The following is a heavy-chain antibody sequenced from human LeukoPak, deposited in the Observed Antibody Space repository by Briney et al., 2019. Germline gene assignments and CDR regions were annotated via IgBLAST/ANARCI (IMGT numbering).Heavy chain of an antibody. J-gene: IGHJ6*03. D-gene: IGHD3-10*01. CDR1: GFTFSSYS. Sequence: PGGSLRLSCAASGFTFSSYSMNWVRQASGKGLEWVGRIRSKANSYATAYAASVKGRFTISRDDSKNTAYLQMNSLKTEDTAVYYCTRSRALLWFGELNYYYYMDVWGKGTTVTVSS. CDR3: TRSRALLWFGELNYYYYMDV. V-gene: IGHV3-73*01. CDR2: IRSKANSYAT.